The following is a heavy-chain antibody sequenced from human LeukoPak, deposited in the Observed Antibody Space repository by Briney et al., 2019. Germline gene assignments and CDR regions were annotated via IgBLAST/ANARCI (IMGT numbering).Heavy chain of an antibody. J-gene: IGHJ4*02. CDR3: ARGGSSPVHFDY. CDR2: IYYSGST. CDR1: GGSISSSSYY. D-gene: IGHD6-13*01. Sequence: SETLSLTCTVSGGSISSSSYYWGWIRQPPGKGLEWIGSIYYSGSTYYNPSLKSRVTISVDTSKNQFSLKLSSVTAADTAVYYCARGGSSPVHFDYWGQGTLVTVSS. V-gene: IGHV4-39*01.